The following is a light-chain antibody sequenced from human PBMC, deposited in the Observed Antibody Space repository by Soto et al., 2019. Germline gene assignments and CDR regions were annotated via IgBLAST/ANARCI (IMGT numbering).Light chain of an antibody. Sequence: DIQMTQSPSTLSASVGDRFTITCRSSQSISSWLAWYQQKPGKAPQALIYDASSLKSGVPSRFSGNGSGTEFTLTISSLQPDDFATYYCQQYNTYSTFGQGTRLEI. CDR3: QQYNTYST. J-gene: IGKJ5*01. V-gene: IGKV1-5*01. CDR1: QSISSW. CDR2: DAS.